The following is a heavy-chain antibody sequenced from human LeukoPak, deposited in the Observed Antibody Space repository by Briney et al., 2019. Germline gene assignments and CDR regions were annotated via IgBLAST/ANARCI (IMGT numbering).Heavy chain of an antibody. CDR2: VSYDATNK. V-gene: IGHV3-30*04. CDR3: AKDLPFHYYDSSGYFNY. CDR1: GFTFSTYA. J-gene: IGHJ4*02. Sequence: GGSLRLSCAASGFTFSTYAMHWVRQAPGRGLEWVAVVSYDATNKYYADSVKGRFTISRDNSKNTLYLQMNSLRAEDTAVYYCAKDLPFHYYDSSGYFNYWGQGTLVTVSS. D-gene: IGHD3-22*01.